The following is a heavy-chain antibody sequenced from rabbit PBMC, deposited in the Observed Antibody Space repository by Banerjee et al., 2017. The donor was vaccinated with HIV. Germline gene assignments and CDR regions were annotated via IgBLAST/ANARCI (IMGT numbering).Heavy chain of an antibody. J-gene: IGHJ4*01. Sequence: QQHLEESGGGLVKPGGTLTLTCKASGIDFSADYYLCWVRQAPGKGLELIACIYISSSSTWYASWAKGRFTISKTSSSTVTLQMTSLTAADTATYFCARGSSYATYFNLWGQGTLVTVS. CDR1: GIDFSADYY. CDR2: IYISSSST. D-gene: IGHD6-1*01. CDR3: ARGSSYATYFNL. V-gene: IGHV1S43*01.